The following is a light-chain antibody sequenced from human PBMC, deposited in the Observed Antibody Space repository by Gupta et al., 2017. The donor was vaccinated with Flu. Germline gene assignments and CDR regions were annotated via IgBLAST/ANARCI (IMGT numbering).Light chain of an antibody. Sequence: TVTLTCASSTGAVTSGFYPNWFQQKPGPAPRSLIFSTISKHSWTPARFSGSLLGGKAALTLAGVQPEDEAEYYCLLYYGGANWVFGGGTKLTVL. J-gene: IGLJ3*02. CDR3: LLYYGGANWV. CDR1: TGAVTSGFY. CDR2: STI. V-gene: IGLV7-43*01.